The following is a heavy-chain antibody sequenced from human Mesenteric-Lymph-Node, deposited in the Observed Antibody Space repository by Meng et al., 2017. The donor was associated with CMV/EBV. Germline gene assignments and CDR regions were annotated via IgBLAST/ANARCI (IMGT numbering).Heavy chain of an antibody. CDR3: ARSDFDYHGSGSYFSRLPDY. CDR2: IIGGDGNT. CDR1: FSIYT. D-gene: IGHD3-10*01. V-gene: IGHV1-3*01. J-gene: IGHJ4*02. Sequence: FSIYTMHWMRQAPGQTLEWMGWIIGGDGNTRYSQKFQGRVTITRDTSASTGYMQLSSLRSEDTAVYYCARSDFDYHGSGSYFSRLPDYWGQGTLVTVSS.